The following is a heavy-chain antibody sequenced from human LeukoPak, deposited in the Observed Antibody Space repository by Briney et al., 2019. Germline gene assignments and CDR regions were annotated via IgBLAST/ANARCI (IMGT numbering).Heavy chain of an antibody. J-gene: IGHJ4*02. V-gene: IGHV3-23*01. Sequence: GGSLRLSCAASGFTFSVYPMSWVRQAPGKGLEWVSGISGSSSHTKDADFVRGRFTIYRDNSRNTLFLQLNSLTAEDTAVYYCAKEHDYTNAAPEWGFDSWGQGSLVIVSS. D-gene: IGHD2-2*02. CDR1: GFTFSVYP. CDR2: ISGSSSHT. CDR3: AKEHDYTNAAPEWGFDS.